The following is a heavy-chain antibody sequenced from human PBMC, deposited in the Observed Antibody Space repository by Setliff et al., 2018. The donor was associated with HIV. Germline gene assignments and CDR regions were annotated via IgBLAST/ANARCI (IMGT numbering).Heavy chain of an antibody. CDR2: IYYSGNT. D-gene: IGHD3-3*01. Sequence: LSLTCTVSGDSVSSSTYYWGWIRQPPGKGLEWIGSIYYSGNTYYNPSLKSRVTISVDTSKNQFSLNLNSVTAADTAVYYCARPLSTSVNFWGDAFAIWGQGAMVTVSS. CDR1: GDSVSSSTYY. V-gene: IGHV4-39*01. CDR3: ARPLSTSVNFWGDAFAI. J-gene: IGHJ3*02.